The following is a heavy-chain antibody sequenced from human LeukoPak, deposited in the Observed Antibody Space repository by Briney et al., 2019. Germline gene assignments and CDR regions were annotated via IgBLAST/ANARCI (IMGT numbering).Heavy chain of an antibody. V-gene: IGHV3-21*01. CDR1: GFTFSSYS. D-gene: IGHD3-10*01. CDR3: ARGPGKYESGNYPC. J-gene: IGHJ4*02. Sequence: NPGGSLRLSCAASGFTFSSYSMNWVRQAPGKGLEWVSSISSSSSYIYYADSVKGRFTISRDNAKNSLYLQMNSLRAEDTAVYYCARGPGKYESGNYPCWGQGTLVTVSS. CDR2: ISSSSSYI.